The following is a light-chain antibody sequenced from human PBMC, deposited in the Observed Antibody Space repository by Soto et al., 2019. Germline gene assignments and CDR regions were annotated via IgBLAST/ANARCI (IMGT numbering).Light chain of an antibody. V-gene: IGKV1-33*01. J-gene: IGKJ2*01. Sequence: DIQMTQSPSSLSASVGDRVTITCQASQDISNYLNWYQQKPGKAPKLLIYDESNLETGVPSRFRRSGSGSACTFTISSLLPKDIATYYSTHYHNLPPYTFGLGTQLEIK. CDR1: QDISNY. CDR3: THYHNLPPYT. CDR2: DES.